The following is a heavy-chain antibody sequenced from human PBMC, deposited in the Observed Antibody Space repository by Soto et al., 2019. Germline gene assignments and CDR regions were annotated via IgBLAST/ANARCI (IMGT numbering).Heavy chain of an antibody. CDR2: IIPIFGTA. Sequence: SVKVSCKASGGTFSSYAISWVRQAPGQGLEWMGGIIPIFGTANYAQKFQGRVTITADESTSTAYMELSSLRSEDTAVYYCARENLTYYYDSSGNTPNYYYYGMDVWGQGTTVTVSS. D-gene: IGHD3-22*01. CDR1: GGTFSSYA. J-gene: IGHJ6*02. CDR3: ARENLTYYYDSSGNTPNYYYYGMDV. V-gene: IGHV1-69*13.